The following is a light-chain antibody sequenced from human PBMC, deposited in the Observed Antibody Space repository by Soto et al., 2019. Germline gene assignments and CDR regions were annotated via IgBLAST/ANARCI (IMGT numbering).Light chain of an antibody. V-gene: IGKV3-20*01. CDR3: QQYDTSPGT. Sequence: EIVLTQSPGTLSLSPGERGTLSCRASQSVRSSYLAWYQHKPGQAPRLLIYGASNRATGIPDRFSGSGFGTDFTLTISRLEPEDFAVYFCQQYDTSPGTFGPGTKVDIK. CDR1: QSVRSSY. CDR2: GAS. J-gene: IGKJ3*01.